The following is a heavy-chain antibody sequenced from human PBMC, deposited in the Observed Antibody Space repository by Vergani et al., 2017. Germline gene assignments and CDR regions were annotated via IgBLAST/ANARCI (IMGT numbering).Heavy chain of an antibody. V-gene: IGHV3-30*18. J-gene: IGHJ6*03. CDR3: AKNWRPYCSSTSCSYYMDV. CDR2: ISYDGSNK. CDR1: GFTFSSYG. Sequence: QVQLVESGGGVVQPGRSLRLSCAASGFTFSSYGMHWVRQAPGKGLEWVAVISYDGSNKYYADSVKGRFTISRDNSKNTQYLQMTSLRAEDMDVYYCAKNWRPYCSSTSCSYYMDVWGKGTTVTVSS. D-gene: IGHD2-2*01.